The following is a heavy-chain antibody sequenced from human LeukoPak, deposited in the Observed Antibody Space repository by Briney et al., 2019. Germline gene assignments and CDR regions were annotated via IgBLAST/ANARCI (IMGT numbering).Heavy chain of an antibody. J-gene: IGHJ3*02. D-gene: IGHD4-23*01. Sequence: GGPLRLSCVASGFTFSDYILDWVRQAPGKGLEWVGRIRRGSNRYSTEYAASVKGRFIISRDDSKNSLYLDMNSLKIEDTAVYHCSRDGGDDVNSAFVIWGRGTMVTVSS. CDR2: IRRGSNRYST. CDR3: SRDGGDDVNSAFVI. V-gene: IGHV3-72*01. CDR1: GFTFSDYI.